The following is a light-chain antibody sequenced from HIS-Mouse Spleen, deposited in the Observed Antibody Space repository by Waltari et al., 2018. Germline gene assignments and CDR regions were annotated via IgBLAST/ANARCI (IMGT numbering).Light chain of an antibody. CDR2: EDS. CDR3: YSTDSSGNHRV. V-gene: IGLV3-10*01. J-gene: IGLJ2*01. CDR1: ALPQKY. Sequence: SYELTQPPSVSVSPGQTARTTCPGDALPQKYAYGYQQKSGQAPVLVIYEDSKRPSGIPERFSGSSSGTMATLTISGAQVEDEADYYCYSTDSSGNHRVFGGGTKLTVL.